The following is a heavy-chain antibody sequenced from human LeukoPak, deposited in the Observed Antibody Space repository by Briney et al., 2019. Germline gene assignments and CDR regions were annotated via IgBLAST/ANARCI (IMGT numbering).Heavy chain of an antibody. CDR3: ASQPTTEIAIDY. D-gene: IGHD4-11*01. CDR2: INYRGTT. J-gene: IGHJ4*02. CDR1: GGSTSSNYYY. Sequence: SEILSLTCAVSGGSTSSNYYYWGWIRQPPGKGLEWIGSINYRGTTYYNPSLRSRVTIFIDTSKSHFSLRLTSVTATDTAVYFCASQPTTEIAIDYWGQGTLVTVSS. V-gene: IGHV4-39*02.